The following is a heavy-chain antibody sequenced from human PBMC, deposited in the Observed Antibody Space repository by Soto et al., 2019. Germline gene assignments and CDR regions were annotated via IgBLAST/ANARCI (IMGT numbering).Heavy chain of an antibody. Sequence: SQTLSLTCAISGDSISSNSAAWNLIRQSPSRGLEWLGRTYYRSSWFYDYAVSLKSRITINADASKNQFSLQLNSVTPDDTAMYYCARDKRVGALVDYWGPGTLVTVSS. V-gene: IGHV6-1*01. CDR2: TYYRSSWFY. CDR1: GDSISSNSAA. D-gene: IGHD3-16*01. J-gene: IGHJ4*02. CDR3: ARDKRVGALVDY.